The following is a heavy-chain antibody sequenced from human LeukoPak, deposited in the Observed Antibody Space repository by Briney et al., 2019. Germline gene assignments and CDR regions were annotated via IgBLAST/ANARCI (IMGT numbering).Heavy chain of an antibody. Sequence: GGSLRLSCAASGFTFSSYAMHWVRQAPGKGLEWVAVISYDGSNKYYADSVEGRFTISRDNSKNTLYLQMNSLRAEDTAVYYCARSSSRSSGYYGLTEYFQHWGQGTLVTVSS. V-gene: IGHV3-30-3*01. CDR3: ARSSSRSSGYYGLTEYFQH. D-gene: IGHD3-22*01. CDR1: GFTFSSYA. CDR2: ISYDGSNK. J-gene: IGHJ1*01.